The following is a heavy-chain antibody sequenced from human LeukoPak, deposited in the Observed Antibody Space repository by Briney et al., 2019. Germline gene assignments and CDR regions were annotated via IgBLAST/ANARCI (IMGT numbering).Heavy chain of an antibody. D-gene: IGHD3-3*01. CDR3: ARGSELTIFGVVIIGTQDAFDI. CDR1: GGSFSGYY. CDR2: IYYSGST. V-gene: IGHV4-34*01. Sequence: PSETLSLTCAVYGGSFSGYYWSWIRQPPGKGLEWIGSIYYSGSTNYNPSLKSRVTISVDTSKNQFSLKLSSVTAADTAVYYCARGSELTIFGVVIIGTQDAFDIWGQGTMVTVSS. J-gene: IGHJ3*02.